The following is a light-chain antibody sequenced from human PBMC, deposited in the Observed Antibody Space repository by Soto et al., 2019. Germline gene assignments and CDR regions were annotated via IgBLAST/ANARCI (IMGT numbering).Light chain of an antibody. CDR1: DVGSYNL. CDR2: EVT. CDR3: CSYARSTIHYV. J-gene: IGLJ1*01. V-gene: IGLV2-23*02. Sequence: QSALTQPASVSGSPGQSITISCTGSDVGSYNLVSWYQQHPGKAPKLMIYEVTKRPSGVSNRFSGSKSGNTASLTISGLQAEDEADYYCCSYARSTIHYVFGTGTKLTVL.